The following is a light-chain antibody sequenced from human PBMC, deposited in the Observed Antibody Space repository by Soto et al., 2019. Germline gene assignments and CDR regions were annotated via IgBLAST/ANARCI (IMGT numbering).Light chain of an antibody. V-gene: IGLV2-8*01. CDR1: SSDIGAYNY. J-gene: IGLJ2*01. CDR3: NSFAGGAHVV. Sequence: QSALAQPPSASGSPGQSVTISCTGTSSDIGAYNYVSWYQQYPGKAPKLIIYDVNQRPSGVPDRFSGSKSGNTSSLTVSGLQDEYEAVYYCNSFAGGAHVVFGGGTKLTVL. CDR2: DVN.